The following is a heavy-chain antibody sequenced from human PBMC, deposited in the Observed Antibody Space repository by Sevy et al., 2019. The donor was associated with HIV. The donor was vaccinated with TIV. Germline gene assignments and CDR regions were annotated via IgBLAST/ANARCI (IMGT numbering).Heavy chain of an antibody. D-gene: IGHD6-13*01. CDR1: RFAFSSHA. J-gene: IGHJ4*01. CDR2: ISYEGTET. V-gene: IGHV3-30-3*01. CDR3: ARDGGYSIKWYPLY. Sequence: GGSLRLSCAASRFAFSSHAMHWVRQAPGKGLEWVATISYEGTETFYAASVGGRFTISRDNSKNMLSLQINSLRPEDTAVYYCARDGGYSIKWYPLYWGHGTLVTVSS.